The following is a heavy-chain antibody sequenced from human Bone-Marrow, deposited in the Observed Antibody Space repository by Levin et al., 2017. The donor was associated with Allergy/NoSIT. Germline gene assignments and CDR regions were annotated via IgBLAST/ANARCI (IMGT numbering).Heavy chain of an antibody. CDR2: IFYTGTT. J-gene: IGHJ4*02. D-gene: IGHD2-15*01. Sequence: SETLSLTCTVSGGSISSGDYYWSWIRQHPVKGLEWIGYIFYTGTTQNNPSLKSRVTISVDTSKNQFSLKLSSVTAADTAVYYCARDSENSKWSYFDFWGVGALVTVSS. CDR3: ARDSENSKWSYFDF. CDR1: GGSISSGDYY. V-gene: IGHV4-31*03.